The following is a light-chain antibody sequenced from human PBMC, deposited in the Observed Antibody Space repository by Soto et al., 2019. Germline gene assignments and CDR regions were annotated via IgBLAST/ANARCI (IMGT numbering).Light chain of an antibody. CDR3: CSYAGSYTDV. V-gene: IGLV2-11*01. CDR1: SSDVGGYNY. J-gene: IGLJ1*01. Sequence: QSVLTQPRSVSGSPGQSVTISCTGTSSDVGGYNYVSWYQQHPGKAPKFMISDVSKRPSGVPDRFSGSKSGNTASLTISGLQAEDEADYYCCSYAGSYTDVFGTGTKVTVL. CDR2: DVS.